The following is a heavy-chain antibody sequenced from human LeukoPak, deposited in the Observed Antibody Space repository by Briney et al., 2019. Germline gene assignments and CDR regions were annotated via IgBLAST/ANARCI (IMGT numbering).Heavy chain of an antibody. J-gene: IGHJ4*02. CDR3: ARGIAVAEGIDY. CDR2: IYYSGST. Sequence: PSETLSLTCTVSGGSISSSSYYWSWIQQPPGKGLEWIGYIYYSGSTNYNPSLKSRVTISVDTSKNQFSLKLSSVTAADTAVYYCARGIAVAEGIDYWGQGTLVTVSS. D-gene: IGHD6-19*01. CDR1: GGSISSSSYY. V-gene: IGHV4-61*01.